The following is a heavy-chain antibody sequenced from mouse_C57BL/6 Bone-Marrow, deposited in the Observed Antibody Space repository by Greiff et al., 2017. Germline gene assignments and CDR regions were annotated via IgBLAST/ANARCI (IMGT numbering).Heavy chain of an antibody. CDR2: IYPRSGNT. CDR1: GYTFPSYC. V-gene: IGHV1-81*01. CDR3: ARDSSWYNYDY. D-gene: IGHD3-2*02. J-gene: IGHJ2*01. Sequence: QVQLQQSGAELVRPGASVKLSCKASGYTFPSYCIHWVQQRPGQGLEWIGSIYPRSGNTNYNEKLKGKATMTADKSSSPAYLQLSSLTAEDTAVYYCARDSSWYNYDYWGQGTTLTVSS.